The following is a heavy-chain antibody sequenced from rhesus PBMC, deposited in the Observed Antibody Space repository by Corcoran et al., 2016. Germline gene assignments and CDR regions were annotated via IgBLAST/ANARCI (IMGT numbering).Heavy chain of an antibody. J-gene: IGHJ4*01. CDR2: ISWGGGST. D-gene: IGHD6-31*01. Sequence: LEGAAAISWGGGSTGYADSVKSRFTISRDNAKNSLYLQMDRLRAEDTALYYCAKDDSSGWYGGFDYWGQGVLVTVSS. V-gene: IGHV3-201*01. CDR3: AKDDSSGWYGGFDY.